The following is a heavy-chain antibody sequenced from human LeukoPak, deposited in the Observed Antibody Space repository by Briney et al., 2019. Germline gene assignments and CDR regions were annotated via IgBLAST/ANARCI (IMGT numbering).Heavy chain of an antibody. CDR3: ARLPDSSGGSIAHDAFDI. Sequence: GGSLRLSCAASGFTFSSYGMHWVRQAPGKGLEWVAFIRYDGSNKYYADSVKGRFTTSRDNSKSTLYLQMNSLRAEDTAVYYCARLPDSSGGSIAHDAFDIWGQGTMVTVSS. CDR2: IRYDGSNK. D-gene: IGHD6-19*01. V-gene: IGHV3-30*02. J-gene: IGHJ3*02. CDR1: GFTFSSYG.